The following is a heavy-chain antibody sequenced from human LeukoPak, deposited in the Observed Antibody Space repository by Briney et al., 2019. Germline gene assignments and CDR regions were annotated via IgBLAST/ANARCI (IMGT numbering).Heavy chain of an antibody. Sequence: PSETLSLTCSVSGGSISDISYYWGWIRQPPGMGLKWIGNIYFSGSTYYNPSPRSRVTVSVDTSKNQFSLKVNSVTAADTAVYYCARRVFCRSASCSRGAFGIWGQGTMVTVSS. CDR3: ARRVFCRSASCSRGAFGI. D-gene: IGHD2-2*01. CDR1: GGSISDISYY. CDR2: IYFSGST. V-gene: IGHV4-39*01. J-gene: IGHJ3*02.